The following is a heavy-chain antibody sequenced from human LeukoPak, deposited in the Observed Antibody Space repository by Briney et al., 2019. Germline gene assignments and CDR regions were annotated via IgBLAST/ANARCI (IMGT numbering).Heavy chain of an antibody. V-gene: IGHV3-30*04. CDR3: ASLASAEVVTPPDY. CDR1: GFTFSSYA. CDR2: ISYDGSNK. J-gene: IGHJ4*02. Sequence: GRSLRLSCAASGFTFSSYAMHWVRQAPGKGLEWVAVISYDGSNKYYADSVKGRFTISRDNSKNTLYLQMNSLRTEDTAVYYCASLASAEVVTPPDYWGQGTLVTVSS. D-gene: IGHD4-23*01.